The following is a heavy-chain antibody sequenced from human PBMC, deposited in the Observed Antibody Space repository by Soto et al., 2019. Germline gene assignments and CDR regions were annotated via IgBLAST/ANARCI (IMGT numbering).Heavy chain of an antibody. V-gene: IGHV4-31*03. CDR3: ARAPLL. J-gene: IGHJ4*02. CDR1: GGSISSGGYY. Sequence: TLSLTCTVSGGSISSGGYYWSWIRQHPGKGLEWSGYIYYSGSTYYNYYNPSLKSRVTISVDTSKNQFALKLSSVTAADTAVYYCARAPLLWGQGTLVTVTX. CDR2: IYYSGSTYYN. D-gene: IGHD1-26*01.